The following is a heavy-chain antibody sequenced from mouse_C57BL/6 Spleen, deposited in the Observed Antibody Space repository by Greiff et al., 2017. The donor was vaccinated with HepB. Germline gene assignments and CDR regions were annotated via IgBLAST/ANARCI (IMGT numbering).Heavy chain of an antibody. CDR3: ARFPSYDYDAY. V-gene: IGHV1-52*01. CDR1: GYTFTSYW. D-gene: IGHD2-4*01. Sequence: QVHVKQPGAELVRPGSSVKLSCKASGYTFTSYWMHWVKQRPIQGLEWIGNIDPSDSETHYNQKFKDKATLTVDKSSSTAYMQLSSLTSEDSAVYYCARFPSYDYDAYWGQGTLVTVSA. J-gene: IGHJ3*01. CDR2: IDPSDSET.